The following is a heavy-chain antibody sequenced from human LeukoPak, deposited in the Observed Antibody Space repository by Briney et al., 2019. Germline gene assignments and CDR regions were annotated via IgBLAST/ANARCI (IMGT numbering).Heavy chain of an antibody. Sequence: GGSLRLSCAASGFTFSSYSMNWVRQAPGKGLEWVSSISSSSSYIYYADSVKGRFTISRDNAKNSLYLQMNSLRAEDTAVYYCARDNWGLKPSFDYWGQGTLVTVSS. CDR2: ISSSSSYI. J-gene: IGHJ4*02. CDR3: ARDNWGLKPSFDY. V-gene: IGHV3-21*01. D-gene: IGHD7-27*01. CDR1: GFTFSSYS.